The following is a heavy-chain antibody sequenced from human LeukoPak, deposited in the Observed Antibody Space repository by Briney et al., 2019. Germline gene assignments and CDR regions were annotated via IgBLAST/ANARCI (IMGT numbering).Heavy chain of an antibody. D-gene: IGHD3-10*01. V-gene: IGHV3-23*01. Sequence: HTGGSLRLSCAASGFTFSSYAMSWVRQAPGKGLEWVSAISGSGGSTYYADSVKGRFTISRDNSKNTLYLQMNSLRAEDTAVYYCAKLLWFGELLVSSSSWFDPWGQGTLVTVSS. CDR3: AKLLWFGELLVSSSSWFDP. CDR2: ISGSGGST. J-gene: IGHJ5*02. CDR1: GFTFSSYA.